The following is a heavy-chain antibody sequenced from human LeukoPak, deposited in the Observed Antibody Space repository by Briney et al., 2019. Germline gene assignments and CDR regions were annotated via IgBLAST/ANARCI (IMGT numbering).Heavy chain of an antibody. J-gene: IGHJ4*02. CDR3: ARLYGGNAVDS. CDR1: GGSISSYY. Sequence: SETLSLTCTVSGGSISSYYWSWIRQPPGKGLEWIGYIYYSGTTNYSPSLKSRVTMSVDTSRNQFSLNLSSVTAADTAVYYCARLYGGNAVDSWGQGTLVTVSS. CDR2: IYYSGTT. D-gene: IGHD4-23*01. V-gene: IGHV4-59*08.